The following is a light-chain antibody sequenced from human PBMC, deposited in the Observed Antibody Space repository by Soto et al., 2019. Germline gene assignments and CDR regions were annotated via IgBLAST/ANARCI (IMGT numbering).Light chain of an antibody. CDR1: QSVSSSY. V-gene: IGKV3-20*01. Sequence: IVLTQSPGTLSLSPGERATLSCRASQSVSSSYLAWYQQKPGQAPRLLIYGASNRATGIPDRFSGSGSGTDFTLTISRLEPEDFAVYYCQQYGSSPLYTFGQGTKLEI. J-gene: IGKJ2*01. CDR3: QQYGSSPLYT. CDR2: GAS.